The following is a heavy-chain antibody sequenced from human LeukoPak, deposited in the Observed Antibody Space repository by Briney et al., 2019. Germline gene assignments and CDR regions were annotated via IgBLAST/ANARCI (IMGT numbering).Heavy chain of an antibody. V-gene: IGHV4-59*11. Sequence: SETLSLTCSVSGASMHNHYWSWIRRPPGKALEWIGYVSDSETTNYNPSLKSRVSMSVDTSKNEFSLRLSSVTAADTALYYCATRPAETTWFGVFDYWSRGTLVTVSS. CDR2: VSDSETT. CDR3: ATRPAETTWFGVFDY. J-gene: IGHJ4*02. D-gene: IGHD3-10*01. CDR1: GASMHNHY.